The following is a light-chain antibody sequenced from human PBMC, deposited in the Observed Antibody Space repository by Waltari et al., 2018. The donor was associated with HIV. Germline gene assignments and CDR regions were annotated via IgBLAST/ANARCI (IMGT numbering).Light chain of an antibody. J-gene: IGLJ2*01. CDR2: DVT. CDR1: SSDVGSYDF. V-gene: IGLV2-11*01. CDR3: CSYAGTYTLK. Sequence: QSALTQPRSVSASPGQSVTISCTGTSSDVGSYDFVSWHQLLPGEAPNLIRYDVTNRPSGVPDRFSGSKSANTAALTSSVLQAEEEAEYSCCSYAGTYTLKFGGGTKLTV.